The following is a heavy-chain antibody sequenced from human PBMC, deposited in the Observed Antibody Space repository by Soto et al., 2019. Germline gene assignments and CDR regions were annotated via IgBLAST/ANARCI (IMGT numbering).Heavy chain of an antibody. CDR1: GGSVSSGSYY. J-gene: IGHJ6*02. D-gene: IGHD2-21*02. V-gene: IGHV4-61*01. CDR2: TYYSGST. CDR3: AREGDCSALDV. Sequence: QVQLQESGPGLVKPSETLSLTCTVSGGSVSSGSYYWSWIRQPPGKGLEWIGYTYYSGSTNYNPSLKSRVTISVDTSKNQFSLKLSSVTAADTAVYYCAREGDCSALDVWGQGTTVTVSS.